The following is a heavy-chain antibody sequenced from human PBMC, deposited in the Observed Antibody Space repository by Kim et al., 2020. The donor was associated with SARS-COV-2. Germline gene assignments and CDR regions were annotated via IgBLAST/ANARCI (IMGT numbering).Heavy chain of an antibody. Sequence: SETLSLTCTVSDDSISSSSNYWGWIRQPPGKGLEWIGSIYYSGSTYYNPSLKSRVSISVDTSKNQSSLRLGSVTAADTAVYYCARQGYTYGYLTPFFDY. CDR3: ARQGYTYGYLTPFFDY. CDR1: DDSISSSSNY. J-gene: IGHJ4*01. CDR2: IYYSGST. D-gene: IGHD5-18*01. V-gene: IGHV4-39*01.